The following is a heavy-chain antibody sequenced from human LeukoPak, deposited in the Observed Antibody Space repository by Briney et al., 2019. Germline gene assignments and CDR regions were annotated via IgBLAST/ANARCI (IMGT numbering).Heavy chain of an antibody. D-gene: IGHD6-6*01. CDR2: FDPEDGET. CDR1: GYTLTELS. V-gene: IGHV1-24*01. J-gene: IGHJ6*03. CDR3: ARGMYSSSRLVYYYMDV. Sequence: GASVKVSCKVSGYTLTELSMHWVRQAPGKGLEWMGGFDPEDGETIYAQKFQGRVTMTEDTSTDTAYMELSSLRSEDTAVYYCARGMYSSSRLVYYYMDVWGKGTTVIVSS.